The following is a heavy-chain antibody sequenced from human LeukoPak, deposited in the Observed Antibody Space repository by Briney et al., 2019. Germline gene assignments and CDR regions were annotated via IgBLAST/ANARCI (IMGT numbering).Heavy chain of an antibody. D-gene: IGHD5-24*01. J-gene: IGHJ4*02. V-gene: IGHV3-74*01. CDR3: VRDGDAYNFDW. CDR1: GFTFTDYA. Sequence: PGGSLRLSCAASGFTFTDYAIYWVRQAPGKGLEWVSRIKGDGTYKNYADSVRGRFTISRDNAKNTLSLQMNSLRAEDTAVYFCVRDGDAYNFDWWGQGALVTVSS. CDR2: IKGDGTYK.